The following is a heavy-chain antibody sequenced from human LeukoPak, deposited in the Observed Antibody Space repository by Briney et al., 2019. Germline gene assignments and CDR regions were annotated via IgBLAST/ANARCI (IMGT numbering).Heavy chain of an antibody. D-gene: IGHD6-13*01. CDR3: VGYSSSWYVGDFDY. Sequence: GGSLGLSCAASGFTFSSYAMSWVRQAPGKGLEWVSAISGSGGSTYYADSVKGRFTISRDNSKNTLYLQMDSLRAEDTAVYYCVGYSSSWYVGDFDYWGQGTLVTVSS. CDR2: ISGSGGST. V-gene: IGHV3-23*01. J-gene: IGHJ4*02. CDR1: GFTFSSYA.